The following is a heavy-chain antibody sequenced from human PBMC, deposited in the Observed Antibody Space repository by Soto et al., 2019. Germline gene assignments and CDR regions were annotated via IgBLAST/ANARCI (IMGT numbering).Heavy chain of an antibody. D-gene: IGHD3-10*01. CDR2: ISAYNGNT. CDR1: GYTFTSYG. Sequence: ASVKVSCKASGYTFTSYGISWVRQAPGQGLEWMGWISAYNGNTNYAQKLQGRVTMTTDTSTSTAYMELRSLRSDDTAVYYCAREFGDYYGSGSYWSPSRRGSLDYYYYMDVWGKGTTVTVSS. J-gene: IGHJ6*03. V-gene: IGHV1-18*01. CDR3: AREFGDYYGSGSYWSPSRRGSLDYYYYMDV.